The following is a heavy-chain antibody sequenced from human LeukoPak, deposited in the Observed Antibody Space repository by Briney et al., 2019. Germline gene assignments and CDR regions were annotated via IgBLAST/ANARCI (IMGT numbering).Heavy chain of an antibody. D-gene: IGHD3-10*01. V-gene: IGHV3-23*01. CDR1: GFTVSSNY. Sequence: GGSLRLSCVASGFTVSSNYMSWVRQAPGKGLEWVSAISGSGGSTYYADPVKGRFTISRDNSKNTLYLQMNSLRAEDTAVYYCAKDRRELLWFGELWTRDAFDIWGQGTMVTVSS. CDR3: AKDRRELLWFGELWTRDAFDI. CDR2: ISGSGGST. J-gene: IGHJ3*02.